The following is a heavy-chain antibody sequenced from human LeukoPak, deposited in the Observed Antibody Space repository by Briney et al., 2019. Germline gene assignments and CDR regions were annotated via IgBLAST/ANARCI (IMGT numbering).Heavy chain of an antibody. CDR2: ISGDGART. CDR3: AREASDGGYYYYGMDV. CDR1: GFSFNNYV. Sequence: QSGGSLRLSCAASGFSFNNYVMSWVRQAPGKGLEWVSAISGDGARTYYADSVKGRFTISRDNSKNTLDLQMNSLRAEDTAIYYCAREASDGGYYYYGMDVWGQGTTVTVSS. D-gene: IGHD5-24*01. J-gene: IGHJ6*02. V-gene: IGHV3-23*01.